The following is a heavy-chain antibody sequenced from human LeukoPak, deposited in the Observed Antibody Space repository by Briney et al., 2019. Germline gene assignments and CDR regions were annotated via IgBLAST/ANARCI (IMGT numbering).Heavy chain of an antibody. CDR1: GGSISSSSYY. CDR2: IYYSGST. J-gene: IGHJ4*02. Sequence: SETLSLTCTVSGGSISSSSYYWGWIRQPPGKGLEWIGSIYYSGSTYYNPSLKSRVTISVDTSKNQFSLKLSSVTAADTAVYYCARDPSMVRGEKTPYFDYWGQGTLVTVSS. CDR3: ARDPSMVRGEKTPYFDY. V-gene: IGHV4-39*07. D-gene: IGHD3-10*01.